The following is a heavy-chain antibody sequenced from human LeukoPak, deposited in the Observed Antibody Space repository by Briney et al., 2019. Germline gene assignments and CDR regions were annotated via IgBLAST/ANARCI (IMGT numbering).Heavy chain of an antibody. V-gene: IGHV4-34*01. CDR1: GGSFSGYY. CDR3: ASGSSGYYYGY. J-gene: IGHJ4*02. Sequence: SETLSLTCAVYGGSFSGYYWSWIRQPPGKGLEWIGEINHSGSTNYNPSLKSRVTISVDTSKNQSSLKLSSVTAADTAVYYCASGSSGYYYGYWGQGTLATVSS. D-gene: IGHD3-22*01. CDR2: INHSGST.